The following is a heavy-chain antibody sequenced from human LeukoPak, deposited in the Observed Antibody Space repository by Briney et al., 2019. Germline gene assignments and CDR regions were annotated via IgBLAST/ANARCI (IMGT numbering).Heavy chain of an antibody. Sequence: GGSLRLSCAASEFTFSSYSMTWVRQAPGRGLEWVASIAGVSSSIYYGDSMKGRFTISRDNANNSLYLQMNRLRAEDTAVYYCAKEHGDYDYFDYWGQGTLVTVSP. D-gene: IGHD4-17*01. CDR2: IAGVSSSI. J-gene: IGHJ4*02. CDR3: AKEHGDYDYFDY. CDR1: EFTFSSYS. V-gene: IGHV3-21*01.